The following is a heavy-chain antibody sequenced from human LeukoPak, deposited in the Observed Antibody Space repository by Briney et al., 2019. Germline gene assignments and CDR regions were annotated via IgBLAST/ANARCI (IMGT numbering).Heavy chain of an antibody. J-gene: IGHJ4*02. Sequence: SSVKVSCKASGGTFSSYAISWVRQAPGQGLEWMGGIIPIFGTANYAQKFQGRVTITADESTSTAYMELSSLRSEDTAVYYCARLRLSYYYDSSGYKATDYWGQGTLVTVSS. CDR1: GGTFSSYA. CDR3: ARLRLSYYYDSSGYKATDY. V-gene: IGHV1-69*13. D-gene: IGHD3-22*01. CDR2: IIPIFGTA.